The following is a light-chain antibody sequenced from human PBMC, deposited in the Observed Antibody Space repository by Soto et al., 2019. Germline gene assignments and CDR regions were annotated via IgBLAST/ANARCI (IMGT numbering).Light chain of an antibody. CDR1: QSVRSGY. CDR2: ATS. V-gene: IGKV3D-20*02. J-gene: IGKJ2*01. CDR3: QHRSSWPPYT. Sequence: ESVLTQSPGTLSLSPGEGATLSCRASQSVRSGYLAWYQQRPGQAPRLLIYATSSRATGIPDRFSGSGSGTDFTLTISRLEPEDFAVYYCQHRSSWPPYTFGQGTKLEIK.